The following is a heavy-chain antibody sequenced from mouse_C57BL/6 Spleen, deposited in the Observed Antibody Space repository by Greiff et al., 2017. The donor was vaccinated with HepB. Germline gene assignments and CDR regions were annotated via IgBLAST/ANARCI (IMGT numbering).Heavy chain of an antibody. Sequence: VQLQQSGAELVRPGSSVKLSCKASGYTFTSYWMHWVKQRPIQGLEGIGNIDPSDSETHYNQKFKEKATLTVDKSSGTAYMQLSSLTSEDSAVYYCARYNYGNFYAMDYWGQGTSVTVSS. CDR3: ARYNYGNFYAMDY. CDR1: GYTFTSYW. CDR2: IDPSDSET. J-gene: IGHJ4*01. V-gene: IGHV1-52*01. D-gene: IGHD2-1*01.